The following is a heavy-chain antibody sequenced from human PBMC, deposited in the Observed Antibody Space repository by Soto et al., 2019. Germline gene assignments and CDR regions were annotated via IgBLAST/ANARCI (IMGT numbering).Heavy chain of an antibody. D-gene: IGHD2-15*01. V-gene: IGHV3-11*06. CDR3: ARGYCSGGSCALRFDP. J-gene: IGHJ5*02. CDR2: ISSSSSYT. CDR1: GFTFSDYY. Sequence: GGSLRLSCAASGFTFSDYYMSWIRQAPGKGLEWVSYISSSSSYTNYADSVKGRFTISRDNAKNSLYLQMNSLRAEDTAVYYCARGYCSGGSCALRFDPWGQGTLVTVSS.